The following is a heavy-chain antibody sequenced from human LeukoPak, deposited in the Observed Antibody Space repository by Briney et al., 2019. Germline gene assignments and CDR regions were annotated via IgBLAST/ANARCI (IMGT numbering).Heavy chain of an antibody. CDR2: ISSSGSTI. Sequence: PGGSLRLSCAASGFTFSNYGVSWVRQAPGKGLEWVSYISSSGSTIYYADSVKGRFTISRDNAKNSLYLQMNSLRAEDTAVYYCARDRTTYGDWGFDPWGQGTLVTVSS. V-gene: IGHV3-48*04. D-gene: IGHD4-17*01. CDR1: GFTFSNYG. CDR3: ARDRTTYGDWGFDP. J-gene: IGHJ5*02.